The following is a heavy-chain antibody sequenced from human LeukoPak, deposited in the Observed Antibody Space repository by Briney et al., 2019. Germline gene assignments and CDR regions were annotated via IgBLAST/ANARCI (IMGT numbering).Heavy chain of an antibody. CDR3: ARVTPYSSSWYFDY. D-gene: IGHD6-13*01. CDR2: ISSSSSYI. J-gene: IGHJ4*02. CDR1: GFIFTSYS. V-gene: IGHV3-21*01. Sequence: GGSLRLSCAASGFIFTSYSMNWVRQAPGKGLEWVSSISSSSSYIYYADSVRGRFTISRDNAKNSLYLQMNSLRAEDTAVYYCARVTPYSSSWYFDYWGQGALVTVSS.